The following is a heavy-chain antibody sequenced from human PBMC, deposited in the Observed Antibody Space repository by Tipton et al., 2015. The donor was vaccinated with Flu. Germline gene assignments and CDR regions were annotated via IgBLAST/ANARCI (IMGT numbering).Heavy chain of an antibody. V-gene: IGHV4-39*01. CDR3: ARHPCSSTSCYIYGESDWYFDL. CDR1: GGSISSSSYY. CDR2: IYYSGST. Sequence: TLSLTCTVSGGSISSSSYYWGWIRQPPGKGLEWIGSIYYSGSTYYNPSLKSRVTISVDTSKNQFSLKLSSVTAADTAVYYCARHPCSSTSCYIYGESDWYFDLWGRGTLVTVSS. J-gene: IGHJ2*01. D-gene: IGHD2-2*02.